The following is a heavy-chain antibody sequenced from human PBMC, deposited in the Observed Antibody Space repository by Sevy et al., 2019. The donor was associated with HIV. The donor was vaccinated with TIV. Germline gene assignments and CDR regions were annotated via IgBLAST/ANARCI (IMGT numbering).Heavy chain of an antibody. CDR3: ARGYYDSSGYYYFDY. D-gene: IGHD3-22*01. CDR1: GFTFNSYA. V-gene: IGHV3-30-3*01. CDR2: ISFDGSNK. J-gene: IGHJ4*02. Sequence: GGSLRLSCAASGFTFNSYAMHWVRQAPGKGLEWVAVISFDGSNKYYADSVRGRFTISRDNSKNTLYLQMNSLRAEDTALYYCARGYYDSSGYYYFDYWGQGTLVTVSS.